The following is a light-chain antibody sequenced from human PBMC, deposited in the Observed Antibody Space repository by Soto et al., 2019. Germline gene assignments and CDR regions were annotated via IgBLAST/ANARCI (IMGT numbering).Light chain of an antibody. CDR3: QQGHNWPLT. Sequence: EIVMTQSPATLSLSPGERAALSCRASQSINSELAWYQQKPAQPPRLLIYGASTRATGVPARFTGSESGSEFTLTISGLQAEDFAVYYGQQGHNWPLTFGQGTRLEI. CDR1: QSINSE. CDR2: GAS. V-gene: IGKV3-15*01. J-gene: IGKJ2*01.